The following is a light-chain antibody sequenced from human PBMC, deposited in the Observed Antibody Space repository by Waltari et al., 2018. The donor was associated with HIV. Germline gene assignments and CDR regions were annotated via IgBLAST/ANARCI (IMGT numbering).Light chain of an antibody. CDR2: EVS. Sequence: QSALTQPASVSGSPGPSITISCTGTSSDVGGYNYVAWYQQHPGKAPKVMIYEVSNRPSGVSNRFSGSKSGNTASLTISGLQAEDEADYYCSSYTTSSTLVIFGGGTKLTVL. CDR3: SSYTTSSTLVI. V-gene: IGLV2-14*01. CDR1: SSDVGGYNY. J-gene: IGLJ2*01.